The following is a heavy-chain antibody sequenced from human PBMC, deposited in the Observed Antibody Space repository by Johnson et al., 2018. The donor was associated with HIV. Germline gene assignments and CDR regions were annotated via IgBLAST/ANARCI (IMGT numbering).Heavy chain of an antibody. CDR3: ARDRVLVAYASLDAFDL. CDR2: IWYDGDNK. CDR1: GFTFSNYG. Sequence: QVQLVESGGGVVQPGRSLKLSCAASGFTFSNYGMHWVRQAPGKGLEWVAVIWYDGDNKHYAGSVKGRFTISRDNSKNTLYLQMNSLRAEDTAVYYCARDRVLVAYASLDAFDLWGQGTIVTVSS. J-gene: IGHJ3*01. D-gene: IGHD2-8*02. V-gene: IGHV3-33*01.